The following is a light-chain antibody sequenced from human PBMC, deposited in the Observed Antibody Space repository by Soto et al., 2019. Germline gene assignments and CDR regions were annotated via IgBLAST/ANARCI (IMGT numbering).Light chain of an antibody. CDR3: QPYNGDPWT. J-gene: IGKJ1*01. Sequence: DIEMTQSPSTLSASVGDRVTITCRASQTIRRWLAWYQQRPGKAPKVLIYDASTLESGVPARFSGSGSETQFSLTISSLQPEDSATYYCQPYNGDPWTFGQGTKVEIK. V-gene: IGKV1-5*01. CDR2: DAS. CDR1: QTIRRW.